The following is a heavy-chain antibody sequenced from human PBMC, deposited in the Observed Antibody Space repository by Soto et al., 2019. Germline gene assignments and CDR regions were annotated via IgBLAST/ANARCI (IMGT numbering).Heavy chain of an antibody. CDR1: GGTFSSYA. CDR2: IIPIFGTA. CDR3: ARVNPYYYDSSGYFPFDY. V-gene: IGHV1-69*13. D-gene: IGHD3-22*01. Sequence: GASVKVSCKASGGTFSSYAISWVRQAPGQGLEWMGGIIPIFGTANYAQKFQGRVTITADESTSTAYMELSSLRSEDTAVYYCARVNPYYYDSSGYFPFDYWGQGTLVTVSS. J-gene: IGHJ4*02.